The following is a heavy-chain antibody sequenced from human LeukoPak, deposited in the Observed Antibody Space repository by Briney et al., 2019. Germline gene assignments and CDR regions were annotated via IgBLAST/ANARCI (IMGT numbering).Heavy chain of an antibody. D-gene: IGHD5-18*01. CDR2: IYYSGST. V-gene: IGHV4-59*01. J-gene: IGHJ4*02. CDR3: ARFRGYSYGDFDY. CDR1: GGSISNYY. Sequence: SETLSLTCTVSGGSISNYYWSWIRQPPGKGLERIGYIYYSGSTNYNPSLKSRVTISVHTSKNQFSLKLSSVTAADTAVYYCARFRGYSYGDFDYWGQGTLVTVSS.